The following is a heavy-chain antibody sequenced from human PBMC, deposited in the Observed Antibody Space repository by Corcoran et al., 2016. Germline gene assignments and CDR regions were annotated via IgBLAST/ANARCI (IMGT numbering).Heavy chain of an antibody. J-gene: IGHJ6*02. CDR3: AIVRVVAPFHYYGMDV. Sequence: EVQLVESGGGLVQPGGSLRLSCAVSGFSFSSYWMNWVRQAPGKGLEWVANIKQDGSDKYNADSVKGRFTISRDKDKNSLYLQMNSLRAADTAVYYCAIVRVVAPFHYYGMDVCGQGTTVTVSS. CDR2: IKQDGSDK. V-gene: IGHV3-7*03. D-gene: IGHD3-22*01. CDR1: GFSFSSYW.